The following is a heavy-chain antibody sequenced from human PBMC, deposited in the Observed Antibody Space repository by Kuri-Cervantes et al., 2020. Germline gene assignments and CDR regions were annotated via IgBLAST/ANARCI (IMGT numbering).Heavy chain of an antibody. Sequence: GGSLRLSCAASGFTFSSYGMHWVRQAPGKGLEWVAVISYDGSNKYYADSVKGRFTISGDNSKNTLYLQMNSLRAEDTAVYYCARDFPAYCSSTSCHAHWFDPWGQGTLVTVSS. CDR2: ISYDGSNK. D-gene: IGHD2-2*01. CDR1: GFTFSSYG. J-gene: IGHJ5*02. V-gene: IGHV3-30*03. CDR3: ARDFPAYCSSTSCHAHWFDP.